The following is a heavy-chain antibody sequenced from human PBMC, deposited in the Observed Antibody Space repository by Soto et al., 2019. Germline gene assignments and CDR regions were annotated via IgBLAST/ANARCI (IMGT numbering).Heavy chain of an antibody. CDR1: GGTFSSYT. CDR3: ARGTMIEYYFDY. J-gene: IGHJ4*02. CDR2: IIPILGIA. D-gene: IGHD3-22*01. V-gene: IGHV1-69*02. Sequence: SMKVSCKASGGTFSSYTISWVRQAPGQGLEWMGRIIPILGIANYAQKFQGRVTITADKSTSTAYMELSSLRSEDTAVYYCARGTMIEYYFDYWGQGTLVTVSS.